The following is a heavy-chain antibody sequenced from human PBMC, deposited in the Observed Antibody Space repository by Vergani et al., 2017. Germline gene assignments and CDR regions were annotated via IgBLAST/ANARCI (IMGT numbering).Heavy chain of an antibody. Sequence: QMQLQESGPGLVKPPGTLSLTCAVSGGSISSSNWWSWVRQPPGNGLEWVGEIYHSGRTNYNPSLKSRVTISVDKSKNQFSLKLSSVTAAVTAVYYCARDMVGSRWSACDYWVQGTLVSVSS. CDR1: GGSISSSNW. CDR2: IYHSGRT. D-gene: IGHD6-19*01. CDR3: ARDMVGSRWSACDY. V-gene: IGHV4-4*03. J-gene: IGHJ4*02.